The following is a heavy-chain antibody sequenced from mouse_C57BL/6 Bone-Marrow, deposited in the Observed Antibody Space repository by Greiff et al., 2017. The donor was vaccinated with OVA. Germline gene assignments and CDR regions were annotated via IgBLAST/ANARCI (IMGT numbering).Heavy chain of an antibody. CDR1: GYSFTSYY. J-gene: IGHJ2*01. V-gene: IGHV1-66*01. D-gene: IGHD2-1*01. Sequence: QVQLQQSGPELVKPGASVKISCKASGYSFTSYYIHWVKQRPGQGLAWIGWIYPGSGNTKYNEKFKGKATLTADTSSSTAYMQLSSLTSEDSAVYYCARGGNGFDYWGQGTTLTVSS. CDR3: ARGGNGFDY. CDR2: IYPGSGNT.